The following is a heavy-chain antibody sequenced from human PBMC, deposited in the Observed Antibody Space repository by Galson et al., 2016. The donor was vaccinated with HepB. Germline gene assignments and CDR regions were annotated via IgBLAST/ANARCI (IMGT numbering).Heavy chain of an antibody. V-gene: IGHV4-4*02. J-gene: IGHJ4*02. CDR1: GGSISDNW. CDR3: ARVIQHGLWGYFDY. Sequence: SETLSLTCAVSGGSISDNWWSWVRQAPGKGLEWIGKIYHSGGANYNQSLKSRVTISVDNSKNQLSLQLTSVTAADTAVYYCARVIQHGLWGYFDYRGQGAPVIVSS. CDR2: IYHSGGA. D-gene: IGHD3-16*01.